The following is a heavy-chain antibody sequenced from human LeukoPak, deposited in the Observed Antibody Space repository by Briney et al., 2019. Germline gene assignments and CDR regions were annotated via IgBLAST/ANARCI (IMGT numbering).Heavy chain of an antibody. CDR1: GASISSGSYY. Sequence: SETLSLTCTVSGASISSGSYYWSWIRQPAGKGLEWIGRIYTNGSTNYNPSLKSRVTMSVDTSKNQLSLKLSSVTAADTAVYYRARQIVGANDYWGQGTLVTVSS. CDR3: ARQIVGANDY. CDR2: IYTNGST. D-gene: IGHD1-26*01. J-gene: IGHJ4*02. V-gene: IGHV4-61*02.